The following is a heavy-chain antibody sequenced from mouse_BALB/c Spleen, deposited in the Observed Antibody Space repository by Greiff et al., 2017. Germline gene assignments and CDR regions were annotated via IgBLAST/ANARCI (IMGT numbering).Heavy chain of an antibody. V-gene: IGHV6-6*02. CDR2: IRLKSNNYAT. CDR3: TRSGRGFAY. Sequence: EVMLVESGGGLVQPGGSMKLSCVASGFTFSNYWMNWVRQSPEKGLEWVAEIRLKSNNYATHYAESVKGRFTISRDDSKSSVYLQMNNLRAEDTGIYYCTRSGRGFAYWGQGTLVTVSA. D-gene: IGHD3-1*01. J-gene: IGHJ3*01. CDR1: GFTFSNYW.